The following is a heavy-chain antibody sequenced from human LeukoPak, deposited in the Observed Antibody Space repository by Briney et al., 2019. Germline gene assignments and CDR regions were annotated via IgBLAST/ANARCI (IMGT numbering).Heavy chain of an antibody. CDR2: IKQDGSEK. D-gene: IGHD3-9*01. Sequence: GVLRLSCAASGFTFSLYWMNWVRRAPGKGLEWVANIKQDGSEKNYEDSVKGRFTISRDNAKNSLYLQMNNLRVEDTAMYYCAGGTGFIIKDWGQGTLVTVSS. CDR1: GFTFSLYW. CDR3: AGGTGFIIKD. J-gene: IGHJ4*02. V-gene: IGHV3-7*03.